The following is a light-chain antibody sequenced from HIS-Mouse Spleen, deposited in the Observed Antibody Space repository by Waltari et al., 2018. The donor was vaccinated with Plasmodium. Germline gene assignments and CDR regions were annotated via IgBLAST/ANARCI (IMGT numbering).Light chain of an antibody. CDR2: KDS. Sequence: SYELTQPPSVSVSPGQTARITCSGDALPKQYAYWYQQKPGQAPVLVIYKDSERRAGIPERFSGSSSGKTVTVTISGVQAEDEADYYCQSADSSGTYRVFGGGTKLTVL. CDR1: ALPKQY. CDR3: QSADSSGTYRV. V-gene: IGLV3-25*03. J-gene: IGLJ2*01.